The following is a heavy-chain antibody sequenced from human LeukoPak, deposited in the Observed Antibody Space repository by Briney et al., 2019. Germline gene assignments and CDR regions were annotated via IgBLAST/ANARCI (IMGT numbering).Heavy chain of an antibody. J-gene: IGHJ6*02. CDR2: ISSSSSTI. D-gene: IGHD4-17*01. CDR3: ARDRTIYGDYDAPDYYYYYGMDV. Sequence: PGGSLRLSCAASGFTFSSYSMNWVRQAPGKGLEWVSYISSSSSTIYYADSVKGRFTISRDNAKNSLYLQMNSLRAEDTAVYYCARDRTIYGDYDAPDYYYYYGMDVWGQGTTVTVSS. CDR1: GFTFSSYS. V-gene: IGHV3-48*01.